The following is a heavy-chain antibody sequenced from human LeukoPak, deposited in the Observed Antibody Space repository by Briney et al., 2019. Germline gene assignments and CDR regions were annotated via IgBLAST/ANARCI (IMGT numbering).Heavy chain of an antibody. CDR1: GYTFTSYG. CDR3: ARNLWFGESSDAFDM. Sequence: ASVKVSCKASGYTFTSYGINWVRQAPGQGPEWMGWISAYNGNTKYAQNLQGRVTMTTDTSTSTAYMDMSSLRSDDTAVYYCARNLWFGESSDAFDMWGQGTMVTVSS. V-gene: IGHV1-18*01. CDR2: ISAYNGNT. D-gene: IGHD3-10*01. J-gene: IGHJ3*02.